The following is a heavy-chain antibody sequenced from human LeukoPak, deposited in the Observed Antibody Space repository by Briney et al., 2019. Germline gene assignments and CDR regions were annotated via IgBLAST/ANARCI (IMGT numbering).Heavy chain of an antibody. V-gene: IGHV3-7*01. CDR2: IKQDGSEK. J-gene: IGHJ4*02. D-gene: IGHD1-1*01. CDR1: GFTFSSYW. Sequence: GGSLRLSCAASGFTFSSYWMSWVRQAPGKGLEWVANIKQDGSEKHYVDSVKGRFTISRDNAKNALYLQMNSLRAEDTAVYYCAREQPSSLSGFDYWGQGALVTVSS. CDR3: AREQPSSLSGFDY.